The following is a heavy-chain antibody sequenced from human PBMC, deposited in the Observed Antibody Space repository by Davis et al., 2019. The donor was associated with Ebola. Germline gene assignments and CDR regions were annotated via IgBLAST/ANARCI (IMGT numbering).Heavy chain of an antibody. CDR2: IRSKANSYAT. D-gene: IGHD1-20*01. CDR1: GFTFSGSA. V-gene: IGHV3-73*01. Sequence: GGSLRLSCAASGFTFSGSAMHWVRQASGKGLEWVGRIRSKANSYATAYAASVKGRFTIFRDDSKNTAYLQMNSLKTEDTAVYYCTLTVGSFDYWGQGTLVTVSS. CDR3: TLTVGSFDY. J-gene: IGHJ4*02.